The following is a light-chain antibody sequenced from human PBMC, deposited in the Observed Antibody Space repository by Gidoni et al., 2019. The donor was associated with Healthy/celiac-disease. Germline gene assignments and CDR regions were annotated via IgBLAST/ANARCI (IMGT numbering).Light chain of an antibody. Sequence: EFVLTQSPGTLSLSPGERATLSCRASQSVSSSYLAWYQQKPGQAPRLLNYGASSRATGIPDRFSGSGSGTDFTLTISRLEPEDFAVYYCQQYGSSPWTFGQGTKVEIK. CDR2: GAS. J-gene: IGKJ1*01. CDR3: QQYGSSPWT. V-gene: IGKV3-20*01. CDR1: QSVSSSY.